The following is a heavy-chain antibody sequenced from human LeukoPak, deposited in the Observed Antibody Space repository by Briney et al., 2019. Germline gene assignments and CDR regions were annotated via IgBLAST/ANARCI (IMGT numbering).Heavy chain of an antibody. Sequence: SETLSLTCTVSGGSISSSSYYWGWIRQPPGKGLEWIGSIYYSGSTYYNPSLKSRVTISVDTSKNQFSLKLSSVTAADTAVYYCARDPAAAGQAHFDYWGQGTLVTVSS. V-gene: IGHV4-39*07. CDR1: GGSISSSSYY. CDR3: ARDPAAAGQAHFDY. D-gene: IGHD6-13*01. J-gene: IGHJ4*02. CDR2: IYYSGST.